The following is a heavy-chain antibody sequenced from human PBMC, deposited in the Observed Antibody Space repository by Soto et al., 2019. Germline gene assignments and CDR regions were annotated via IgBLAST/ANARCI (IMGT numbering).Heavy chain of an antibody. CDR1: GFSFSDYY. J-gene: IGHJ3*02. CDR2: IRNKANSYTT. V-gene: IGHV3-72*01. CDR3: ARGWATLRAQVRGAFDI. Sequence: GGSLRLSCAASGFSFSDYYMDWVRQAPGRGLEWIGRIRNKANSYTTDYAAAVKGRFSISRDDSKHSLYLQMNSLKTEDTAVYYCARGWATLRAQVRGAFDIWGQGTMVTVSS. D-gene: IGHD1-26*01.